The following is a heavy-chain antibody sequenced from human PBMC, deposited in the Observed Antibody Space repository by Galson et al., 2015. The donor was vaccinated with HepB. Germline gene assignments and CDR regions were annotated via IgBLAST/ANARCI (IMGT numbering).Heavy chain of an antibody. J-gene: IGHJ4*02. D-gene: IGHD4-17*01. CDR3: ARDPSYGDYRYLDY. Sequence: SLRLSCAASGFTFSSYAMHWVRQAPGKGLEWVAVISYDGSNKYYADSVKGRFTISRDNSKNTLYLQMNSLRAEDTAVYYCARDPSYGDYRYLDYWGQGTLVTVSS. CDR2: ISYDGSNK. V-gene: IGHV3-30-3*01. CDR1: GFTFSSYA.